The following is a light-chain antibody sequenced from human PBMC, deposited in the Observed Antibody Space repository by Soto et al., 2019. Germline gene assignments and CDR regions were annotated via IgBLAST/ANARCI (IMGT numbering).Light chain of an antibody. V-gene: IGKV1-8*01. CDR1: QGISSY. CDR2: AAS. J-gene: IGKJ2*01. CDR3: QQSYITPYT. Sequence: AIRMTQSPSSFSASTGDRVTITCRASQGISSYLAWYQQKPGKAPKLLIYAASTLQSGVPSRFSGSGSGTDLTLTISSLQPEDFATYYCQQSYITPYTFGQGTKLEIK.